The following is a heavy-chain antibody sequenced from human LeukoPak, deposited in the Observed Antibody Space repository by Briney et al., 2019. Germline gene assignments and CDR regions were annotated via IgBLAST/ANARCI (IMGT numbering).Heavy chain of an antibody. CDR3: MKAGCSSTTCYSNC. CDR1: GFAFSTYA. Sequence: SGGSLRLSCAASGFAFSTYAMNWVRQAPGKGLEWVAVMSYDGSNKYYADSVRGRFTISRDNSKNTLYLQMNSLRSEDSAVYYCMKAGCSSTTCYSNCWGQGTLVTVSS. CDR2: MSYDGSNK. V-gene: IGHV3-30*18. D-gene: IGHD2-2*01. J-gene: IGHJ4*02.